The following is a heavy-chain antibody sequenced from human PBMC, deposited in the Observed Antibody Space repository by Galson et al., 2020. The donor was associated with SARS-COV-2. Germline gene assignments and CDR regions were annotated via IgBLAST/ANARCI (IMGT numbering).Heavy chain of an antibody. Sequence: GESLKISCAASGFTFSSYWMHWIRQAPGKGLVWVSRINSDGSSTSYADSVKGRFTISRDNAKNTLYLKMNSLRAEDTAVYYCARDQEQWELRGGSLAFDIWGQGTMVTVSS. D-gene: IGHD1-26*01. CDR3: ARDQEQWELRGGSLAFDI. CDR2: INSDGSST. V-gene: IGHV3-74*01. J-gene: IGHJ3*02. CDR1: GFTFSSYW.